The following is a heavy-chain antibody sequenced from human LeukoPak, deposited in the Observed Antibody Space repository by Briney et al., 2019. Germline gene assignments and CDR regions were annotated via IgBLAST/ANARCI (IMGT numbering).Heavy chain of an antibody. V-gene: IGHV4-59*01. Sequence: SETLSLTCTVSGGSISSYYWSWIRQPPGKGLEWIGYIYYSGSTNYNPSLKSRATISVDTSKNQFSLKLSSVTAADTAVYYCARAPVAGPFDYWGQGTLVTVSS. D-gene: IGHD6-19*01. CDR3: ARAPVAGPFDY. CDR2: IYYSGST. J-gene: IGHJ4*02. CDR1: GGSISSYY.